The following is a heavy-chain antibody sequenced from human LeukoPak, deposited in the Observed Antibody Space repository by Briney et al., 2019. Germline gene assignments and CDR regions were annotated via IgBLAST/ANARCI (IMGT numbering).Heavy chain of an antibody. Sequence: PSETLSLTCTVSGGSISNYYWSWIRQPPGKGLEWIGYIYYSGNTKYNPSLKSRVTISIDTSKNQFSLRLSSVTAADTAVYYCARTSSSPIWFDPWGKGTLVTVSS. CDR1: GGSISNYY. D-gene: IGHD6-13*01. CDR2: IYYSGNT. V-gene: IGHV4-59*01. CDR3: ARTSSSPIWFDP. J-gene: IGHJ5*02.